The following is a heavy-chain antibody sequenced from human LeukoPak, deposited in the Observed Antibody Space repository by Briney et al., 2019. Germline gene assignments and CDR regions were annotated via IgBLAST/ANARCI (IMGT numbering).Heavy chain of an antibody. J-gene: IGHJ6*03. CDR2: ISSSSSTI. D-gene: IGHD4-17*01. CDR3: ARVDPTTGYYYYMDV. V-gene: IGHV3-48*01. CDR1: GFTFSSYW. Sequence: GGSLRLSCAASGFTFSSYWMHWVRQAPGKGLEWVSYISSSSSTIYYADSVKGRFTISRDNAKNSLYLQMNSLRAEDTAVYYCARVDPTTGYYYYMDVWGKGTTVTVSS.